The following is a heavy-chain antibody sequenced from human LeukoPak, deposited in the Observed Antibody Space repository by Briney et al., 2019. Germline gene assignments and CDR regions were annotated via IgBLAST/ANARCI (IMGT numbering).Heavy chain of an antibody. CDR1: GFPFSTYG. V-gene: IGHV3-30*02. Sequence: GGSLRLSCAASGFPFSTYGMHWVRQAPGKGLEWVAFIRLDGSNKYYADSVKGRFTISRDNFKNTLYLQMNSLRVQDTAVYYCATDMRGGSSSSPAWGQGTLVTVSS. J-gene: IGHJ5*02. CDR3: ATDMRGGSSSSPA. CDR2: IRLDGSNK. D-gene: IGHD6-6*01.